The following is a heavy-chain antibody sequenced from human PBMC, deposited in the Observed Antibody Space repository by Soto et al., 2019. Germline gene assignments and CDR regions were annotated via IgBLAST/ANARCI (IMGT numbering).Heavy chain of an antibody. Sequence: QVHLVQSGAEVKRPGSSVRVSCRASGGTFYTYAFTWVRQAPGQGLEWMGGITPMIGTTKYAKKFQGRVTFSADEYDSTAYMELSNMRSDDTAVYYCARDVSVMTSVFGFWGQGTLITVSS. CDR3: ARDVSVMTSVFGF. V-gene: IGHV1-69*01. CDR2: ITPMIGTT. D-gene: IGHD3-10*01. J-gene: IGHJ4*02. CDR1: GGTFYTYA.